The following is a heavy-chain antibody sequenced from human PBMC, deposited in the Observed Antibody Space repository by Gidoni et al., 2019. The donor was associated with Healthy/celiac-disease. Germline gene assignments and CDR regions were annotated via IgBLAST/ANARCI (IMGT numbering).Heavy chain of an antibody. CDR2: ISGSGGST. V-gene: IGHV3-23*01. CDR3: ANNPYYYDSSGYPGEDC. CDR1: GFTFSSYA. D-gene: IGHD3-22*01. J-gene: IGHJ4*02. Sequence: VQLLESGGGLVQPGGSLRLSCAASGFTFSSYAMSWVRQAPGKGLEWVSAISGSGGSTYYADSVKGRFTISRDNSKNTLYLQMNSLRAEDTAGYYCANNPYYYDSSGYPGEDCWGQGTLVTVSS.